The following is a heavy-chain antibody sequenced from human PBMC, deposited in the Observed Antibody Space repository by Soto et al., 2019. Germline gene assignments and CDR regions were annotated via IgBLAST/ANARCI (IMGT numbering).Heavy chain of an antibody. V-gene: IGHV3-21*01. Sequence: PGGSLRLSCAASGFTFSSYAMSWVRQAPGKGLEWVSSISSSSSYIYYADSVKGRFTISRDNAKNSLYLQMNSLRAEDTAVYYCARDPRIAAAGDWYFDLWGRGTLVTVSS. D-gene: IGHD6-13*01. J-gene: IGHJ2*01. CDR1: GFTFSSYA. CDR3: ARDPRIAAAGDWYFDL. CDR2: ISSSSSYI.